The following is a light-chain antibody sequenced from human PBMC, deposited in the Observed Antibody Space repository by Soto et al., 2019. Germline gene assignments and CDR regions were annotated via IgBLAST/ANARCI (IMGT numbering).Light chain of an antibody. V-gene: IGKV3-11*01. CDR2: DAS. Sequence: ETVLTQSPATLSSSPGESATLSCRTSQSVDTSLAWYQQKPGQAPRLLIYDASSRATVIPVRFSGSGSGTDFTLTISSLEPEDVAVYYCQHRGNWGTFGGGTKVEIK. J-gene: IGKJ4*01. CDR3: QHRGNWGT. CDR1: QSVDTS.